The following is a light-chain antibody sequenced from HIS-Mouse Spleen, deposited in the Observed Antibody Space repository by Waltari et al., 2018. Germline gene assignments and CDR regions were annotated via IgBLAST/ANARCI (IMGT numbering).Light chain of an antibody. CDR2: DVS. Sequence: QSALTQPASVSGSPGPSITISCTGTSSDVGVYNYVSWYQQHPGKAPKLMIYDVSNRPSGVSNRFSGSKSGNTASLTISGLQAEDEADYYCSSYTSSSTVFGGGTKLTVL. V-gene: IGLV2-14*03. CDR3: SSYTSSSTV. J-gene: IGLJ2*01. CDR1: SSDVGVYNY.